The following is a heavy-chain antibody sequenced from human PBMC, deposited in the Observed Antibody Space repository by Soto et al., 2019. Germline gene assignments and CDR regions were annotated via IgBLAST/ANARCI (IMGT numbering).Heavy chain of an antibody. J-gene: IGHJ6*02. Sequence: QVQLVQSGAEVKKPGASVKVSCKASGYIFSNYYMHWVRQAPRQGLEWVGIINPSGGTTSYAQKSQGRVTLTSDTSTSTFYMELSSLRSEDTAVYYCARGDGRGSSGFYCYYGMDVWGQGTTVTVSS. CDR3: ARGDGRGSSGFYCYYGMDV. V-gene: IGHV1-46*01. D-gene: IGHD6-25*01. CDR1: GYIFSNYY. CDR2: INPSGGTT.